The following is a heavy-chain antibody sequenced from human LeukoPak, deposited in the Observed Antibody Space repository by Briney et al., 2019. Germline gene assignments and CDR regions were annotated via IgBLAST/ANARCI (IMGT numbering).Heavy chain of an antibody. CDR2: IYHSGST. D-gene: IGHD2-2*02. CDR3: ARAPDCSSASCYSYRYYHYYMDV. J-gene: IGHJ6*03. Sequence: SQTLSLTCTVSGGSISSGGYYWSWIRQPPGRGLEWIGYIYHSGSTYYNPSLKSRVTISVDRSKNQFSLNLNSVTAADTAVYYCARAPDCSSASCYSYRYYHYYMDVWGKGTTVTVSS. V-gene: IGHV4-30-2*01. CDR1: GGSISSGGYY.